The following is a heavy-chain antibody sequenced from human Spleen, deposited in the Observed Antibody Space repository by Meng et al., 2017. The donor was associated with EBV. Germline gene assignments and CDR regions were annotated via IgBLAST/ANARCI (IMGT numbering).Heavy chain of an antibody. Sequence: TLTWCVPPLLQPPQPRPLPCAFSCLSRSTSGVGVGCFRQPPGKALEWLALIYWDDDKRYSPPLRSRLTITKDTSKNQVVLTMTNMYPVDTATYYCAHKEQSSDWYRLSFDYWSQGTLVTVSS. D-gene: IGHD6-13*01. CDR3: AHKEQSSDWYRLSFDY. CDR2: IYWDDDK. J-gene: IGHJ4*02. V-gene: IGHV2-5*02. CDR1: CLSRSTSGVG.